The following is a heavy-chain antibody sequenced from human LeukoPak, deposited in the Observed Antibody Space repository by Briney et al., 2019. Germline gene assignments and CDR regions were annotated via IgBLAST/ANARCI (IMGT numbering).Heavy chain of an antibody. J-gene: IGHJ4*02. CDR2: IKQDGSEK. V-gene: IGHV3-7*03. CDR1: GFTFSSYW. CDR3: AKGGRRTLLVVAGWYFDY. D-gene: IGHD3-22*01. Sequence: GGSLRLSCAASGFTFSSYWMSWVRQAPGKGLEWVANIKQDGSEKCYVDSVKGRFTISRDNAKNSLYLQMNSLRAEDTALYYCAKGGRRTLLVVAGWYFDYWGQGTLVTVSS.